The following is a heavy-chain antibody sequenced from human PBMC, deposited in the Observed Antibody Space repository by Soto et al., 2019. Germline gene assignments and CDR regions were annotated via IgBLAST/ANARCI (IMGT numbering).Heavy chain of an antibody. V-gene: IGHV1-18*01. J-gene: IGHJ4*02. Sequence: GASVKVSCKASGYTFTSYGISWVRQAPGQGLEWMGWISAYNGNTNYAQKLQGRVTMTTDTSTSTAYMELRSLRSDDTAVYYCAREHYYDSSGYYYAYWGQGTLVTVSS. CDR2: ISAYNGNT. CDR1: GYTFTSYG. D-gene: IGHD3-22*01. CDR3: AREHYYDSSGYYYAY.